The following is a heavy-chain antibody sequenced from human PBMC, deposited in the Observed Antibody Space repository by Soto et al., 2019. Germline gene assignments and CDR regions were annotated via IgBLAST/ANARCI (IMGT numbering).Heavy chain of an antibody. CDR2: ISGGGST. CDR1: GFTFDNYA. V-gene: IGHV3-23*01. CDR3: AKDSSQKVVVVLAGVFET. J-gene: IGHJ3*02. D-gene: IGHD2-15*01. Sequence: TGGSLRLSCAASGFTFDNYAMSWVRQAPGKGLEWVSVISGGGSTYYSESVKGRFTISRDSSKVYLQMDSLRVEDTALHYCAKDSSQKVVVVLAGVFETWGQGTMVTVSS.